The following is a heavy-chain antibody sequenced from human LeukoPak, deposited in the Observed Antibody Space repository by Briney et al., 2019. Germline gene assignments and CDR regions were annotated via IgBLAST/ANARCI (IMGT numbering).Heavy chain of an antibody. J-gene: IGHJ4*02. CDR2: INHSGST. Sequence: SETLSLTCALYGGSFSGYYWSWIRQPPGKGLEWIGEINHSGSTNYNPSLKSRVTISVDTSKNQFSLKLSSVTAADTAVYYCARRTTYFGWRPSESPSCFDYWGQGTLVTVSS. CDR1: GGSFSGYY. V-gene: IGHV4-34*01. CDR3: ARRTTYFGWRPSESPSCFDY. D-gene: IGHD3-9*01.